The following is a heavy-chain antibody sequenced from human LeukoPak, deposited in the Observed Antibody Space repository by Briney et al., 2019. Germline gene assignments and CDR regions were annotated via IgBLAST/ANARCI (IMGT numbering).Heavy chain of an antibody. CDR1: GGSISSSNW. D-gene: IGHD6-13*01. CDR3: ARTGIAAAGTIDY. V-gene: IGHV4-4*02. CDR2: IYHSGST. Sequence: SETLSLTCAVSGGSISSSNWWSWVRQPPGKGLEWGGEIYHSGSTNYNPSLKSRVTISVDKSKNQFSLKLSSVTAADTAVYYCARTGIAAAGTIDYWGQGTLVIVSS. J-gene: IGHJ4*02.